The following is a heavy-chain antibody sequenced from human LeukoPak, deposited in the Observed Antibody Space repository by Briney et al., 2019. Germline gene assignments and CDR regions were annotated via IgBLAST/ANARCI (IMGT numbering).Heavy chain of an antibody. CDR1: GGTFSSYA. CDR3: AREDTARGYFDY. J-gene: IGHJ4*02. D-gene: IGHD5-18*01. V-gene: IGHV3-30-3*01. Sequence: SCKASGGTFSSYAMHWVRQAPGKGLEWVAVISYDGSNKYYADSVKGRFTISRDNSKNTLYLQMNSLRAEDTAVYYCAREDTARGYFDYWGQGTLVTVSS. CDR2: ISYDGSNK.